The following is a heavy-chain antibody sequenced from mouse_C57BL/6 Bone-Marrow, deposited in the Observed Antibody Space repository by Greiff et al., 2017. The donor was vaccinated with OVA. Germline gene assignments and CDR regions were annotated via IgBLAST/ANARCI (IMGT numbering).Heavy chain of an antibody. CDR1: GYTFTSYT. Sequence: VQLQQSGAELARPGASVKMSCKASGYTFTSYTMHWVKQRPGQGLEWIGNINPSSGYTKYNQKFKDKATLTTDKSSSTAYMQLSSLTSEDSAVYYCARSPYCYYSHYFDYWGQGTTLTVSS. D-gene: IGHD1-1*01. V-gene: IGHV1-4*01. CDR3: ARSPYCYYSHYFDY. CDR2: INPSSGYT. J-gene: IGHJ2*01.